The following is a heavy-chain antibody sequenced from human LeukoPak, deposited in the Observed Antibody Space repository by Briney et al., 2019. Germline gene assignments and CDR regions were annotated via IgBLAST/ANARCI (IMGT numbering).Heavy chain of an antibody. CDR2: IYPGDSDT. J-gene: IGHJ4*02. CDR1: DYSFTSYW. D-gene: IGHD2-15*01. CDR3: ARLSPNVVVVAAAPPLFDY. V-gene: IGHV5-51*01. Sequence: GESLKISCKGSDYSFTSYWIGWGRQMPGKGLEWMGIIYPGDSDTRYNPSLQGQVTISADKSISTAYLQWSSLKASDTAMDYCARLSPNVVVVAAAPPLFDYWGQGTLVTVSS.